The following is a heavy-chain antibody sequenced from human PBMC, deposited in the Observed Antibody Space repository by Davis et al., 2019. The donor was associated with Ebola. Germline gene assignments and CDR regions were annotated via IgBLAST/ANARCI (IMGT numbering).Heavy chain of an antibody. V-gene: IGHV4-34*01. D-gene: IGHD4-17*01. Sequence: PSETLSLTCAVYGGSFSGYYWSWIRQPPGKGLEWIGEINHSGSTNYNPSLKSRVTISVDTSKNQFSLKLSSVTAADTAVYYCARVGRCGMDVWGQGTTVTVSS. CDR1: GGSFSGYY. J-gene: IGHJ6*02. CDR3: ARVGRCGMDV. CDR2: INHSGST.